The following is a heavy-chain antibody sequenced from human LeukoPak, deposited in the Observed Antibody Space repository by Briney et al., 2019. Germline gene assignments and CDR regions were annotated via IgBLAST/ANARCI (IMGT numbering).Heavy chain of an antibody. Sequence: GRSVRLSCTASGFTFGDYAMSWFRQAPGKGLEWVGFIRSKAYGGTTEYAASVKGRFTISRDDSKSIAYLQMNSLKTEDTAVYYCTRGDYYGSGGPFDYWGQGTLVTVSS. CDR1: GFTFGDYA. CDR2: IRSKAYGGTT. CDR3: TRGDYYGSGGPFDY. J-gene: IGHJ4*02. V-gene: IGHV3-49*03. D-gene: IGHD3-10*01.